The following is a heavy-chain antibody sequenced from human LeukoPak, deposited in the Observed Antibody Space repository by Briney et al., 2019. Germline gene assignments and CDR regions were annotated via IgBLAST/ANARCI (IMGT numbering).Heavy chain of an antibody. J-gene: IGHJ4*02. CDR1: GFTFSTYD. Sequence: GGSLRLSCAASGFTFSTYDMHWVRQATGKGLEWVSGMGKTAGDTYYSDSVKGRFTISRENAKNSVYLEMNSLRAGDTAVYYCTRGAAGFDYWGQGTLVTVSS. D-gene: IGHD6-13*01. V-gene: IGHV3-13*04. CDR3: TRGAAGFDY. CDR2: MGKTAGDT.